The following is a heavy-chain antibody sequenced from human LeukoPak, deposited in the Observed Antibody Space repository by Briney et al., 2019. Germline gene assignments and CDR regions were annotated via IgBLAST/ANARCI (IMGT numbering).Heavy chain of an antibody. J-gene: IGHJ6*02. CDR2: ISSNGDST. CDR1: GFTFSSYA. V-gene: IGHV3-64*01. Sequence: GGSLRLSCAASGFTFSSYAIHWVRQAPGKGLEYVSVISSNGDSTYYANSVKGRSTISRDNSKNTLYLQMGSLRAEDMAVYYCARDHRTYGMDVWGQGTTVTVSS. CDR3: ARDHRTYGMDV. D-gene: IGHD3-16*02.